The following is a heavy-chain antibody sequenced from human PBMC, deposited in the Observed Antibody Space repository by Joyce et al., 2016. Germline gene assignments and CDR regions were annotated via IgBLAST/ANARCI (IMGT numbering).Heavy chain of an antibody. V-gene: IGHV3-33*01. CDR2: LYYDGFNK. CDR3: ARDLEQWLVLGY. J-gene: IGHJ4*02. Sequence: QVQLVESGGGVVQPGRSLRLSCAAAGFTFSNYGMRWVRLAPGKGLGWLSVLYYDGFNKYYADSVKGRFTIARDTSKNTLYLQMNSLRAEDTAVYYCARDLEQWLVLGYWGQGTLVTVSS. D-gene: IGHD6-19*01. CDR1: GFTFSNYG.